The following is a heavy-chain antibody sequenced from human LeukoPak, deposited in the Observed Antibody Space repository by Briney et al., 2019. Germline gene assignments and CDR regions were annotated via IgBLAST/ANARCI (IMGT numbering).Heavy chain of an antibody. CDR3: AKGGKWDVTPFDY. J-gene: IGHJ4*02. CDR1: GFTFSFYS. Sequence: GGSLRLSCAASGFTFSFYSMNWVRQAPGKGLEWISSISSSSNYIYYADSVKGRFTISRDNSKNTLYLQVNSLRAEDTAVYYCAKGGKWDVTPFDYWGQGTLVTVSS. V-gene: IGHV3-21*04. D-gene: IGHD1-26*01. CDR2: ISSSSNYI.